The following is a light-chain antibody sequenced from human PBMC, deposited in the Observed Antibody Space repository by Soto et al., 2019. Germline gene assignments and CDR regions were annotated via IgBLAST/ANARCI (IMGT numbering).Light chain of an antibody. J-gene: IGLJ1*01. CDR3: SSYTSSSPLYV. V-gene: IGLV2-14*01. CDR2: EVS. CDR1: SSDVGGYNY. Sequence: QSALTRPASVSGSPGQSITISCTGTSSDVGGYNYVSWYQQHPDKAPKLMIYEVSNRPSGVSNRFSGSKSGNTASLTISGLQAEDEADYYCSSYTSSSPLYVFGTGTKVTVL.